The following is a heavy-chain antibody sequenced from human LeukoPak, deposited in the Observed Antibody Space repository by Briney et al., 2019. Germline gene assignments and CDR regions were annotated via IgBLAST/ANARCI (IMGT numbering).Heavy chain of an antibody. D-gene: IGHD6-13*01. Sequence: GGSLRLSCAASGFTFSSLSMHWVRQAPGKGLEWVSSITSSSNYIHYADSVKGRFTISRDNAKNSVYLQMNSVRAEDAAVYYCARAEATAGTGWYFDLWGRGTKVTVSS. CDR1: GFTFSSLS. CDR2: ITSSSNYI. V-gene: IGHV3-21*01. CDR3: ARAEATAGTGWYFDL. J-gene: IGHJ2*01.